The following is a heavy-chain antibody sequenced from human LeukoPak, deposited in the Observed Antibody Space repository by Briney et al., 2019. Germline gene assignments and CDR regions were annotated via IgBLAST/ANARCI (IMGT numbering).Heavy chain of an antibody. Sequence: KASETLSLTCTVSGGSISSSSYYWGWIRQPPGKGLEWIGSIYYSGSTYYNPSLKSRVTISVDTSKNQFSLKLSSVTAADTAVYYCARKRRGRGDSSSWYIIGQNYYYYYYMDVWGKGTTVTVSS. D-gene: IGHD6-13*01. V-gene: IGHV4-39*07. J-gene: IGHJ6*03. CDR2: IYYSGST. CDR1: GGSISSSSYY. CDR3: ARKRRGRGDSSSWYIIGQNYYYYYYMDV.